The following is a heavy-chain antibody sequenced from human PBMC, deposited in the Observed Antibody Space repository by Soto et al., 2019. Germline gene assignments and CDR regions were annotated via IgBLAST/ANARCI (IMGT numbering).Heavy chain of an antibody. V-gene: IGHV3-23*01. CDR3: APCRDGSADYGMDV. Sequence: GGSLRLSCAASGSRFTFSSYSMNWVRQAPGKGLEWVSGISGPGGTTYYADFVKGRFTISRDNSKNTLYLQMNSLRADDTAVYYCAPCRDGSADYGMDVWGKGTMVTVSS. CDR2: ISGPGGTT. J-gene: IGHJ6*04. CDR1: GSRFTFSSYS.